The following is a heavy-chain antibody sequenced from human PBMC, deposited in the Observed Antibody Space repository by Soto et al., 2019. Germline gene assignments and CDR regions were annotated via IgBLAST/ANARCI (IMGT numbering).Heavy chain of an antibody. CDR3: AQWLVPRGPYYYGMDV. CDR2: INHSGST. V-gene: IGHV4-34*01. Sequence: SETLSLTCAVYGGSFSCYYWSWIRQPPGKGLEWIGEINHSGSTNYNPSLKSRVTISVDTSKNQFSLKLSSVTAADTAVYYCAQWLVPRGPYYYGMDVWGQGTTVTVSS. CDR1: GGSFSCYY. J-gene: IGHJ6*02. D-gene: IGHD6-19*01.